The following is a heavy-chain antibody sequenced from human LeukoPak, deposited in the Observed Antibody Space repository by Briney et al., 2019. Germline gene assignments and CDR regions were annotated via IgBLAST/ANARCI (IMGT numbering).Heavy chain of an antibody. Sequence: PSETLSLTCTVSGGSISSYYWSWIRQPPGKGLEWIGYIYYTGSTNYNPSPKSRVTLSVDTSKNKFSLKLSSVTAGDTAVYYWARDGKPDAATVQEYYYYMDVWGKGTTVTVSS. D-gene: IGHD2-15*01. V-gene: IGHV4-59*01. CDR2: IYYTGST. CDR1: GGSISSYY. CDR3: ARDGKPDAATVQEYYYYMDV. J-gene: IGHJ6*03.